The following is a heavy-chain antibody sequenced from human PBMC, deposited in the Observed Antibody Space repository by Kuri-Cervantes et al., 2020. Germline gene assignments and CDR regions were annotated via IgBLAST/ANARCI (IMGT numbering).Heavy chain of an antibody. CDR1: EYTFTGYY. D-gene: IGHD3-10*01. J-gene: IGHJ4*02. V-gene: IGHV1-2*04. Sequence: ASVKVSCKASEYTFTGYYMHWVRQAPGQGLEWMGWINPNSGGTNYAQKFQGWVTMTRDTSISTAYMELSRLRSDDTAVYYCAVGARITMVQGVPFDYWGQGTLVTVSS. CDR3: AVGARITMVQGVPFDY. CDR2: INPNSGGT.